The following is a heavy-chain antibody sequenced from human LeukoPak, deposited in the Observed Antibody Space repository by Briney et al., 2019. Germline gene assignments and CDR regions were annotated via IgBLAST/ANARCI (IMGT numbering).Heavy chain of an antibody. Sequence: SETLSLTCTVSGASFNSDDQYWNWGRQSPGKGLEWIGSSHPSGMLYNNPSLESRVTMSRDTSKNQFSLNLNSVTAADTAVYFCSRGLDSRKLGYWGQGILVTVSS. J-gene: IGHJ4*02. CDR3: SRGLDSRKLGY. V-gene: IGHV4-31*03. CDR1: GASFNSDDQY. CDR2: SHPSGML. D-gene: IGHD3-22*01.